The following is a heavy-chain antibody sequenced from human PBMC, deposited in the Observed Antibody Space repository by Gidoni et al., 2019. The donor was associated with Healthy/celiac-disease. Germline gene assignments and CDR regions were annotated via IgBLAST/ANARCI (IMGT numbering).Heavy chain of an antibody. CDR2: IWYDGSNK. D-gene: IGHD2-21*01. J-gene: IGHJ2*01. CDR3: AREVIAGYWYFDL. Sequence: QVQLVESGGGVVQPGRSLRLSCAASGFTFSSYGMHWFRQAPGKGLEWVAVIWYDGSNKYYADSVKGRFTISRDNSKNTLYLQMNSLRAEDTAVYYCAREVIAGYWYFDLWGRGTLVTVSS. V-gene: IGHV3-33*08. CDR1: GFTFSSYG.